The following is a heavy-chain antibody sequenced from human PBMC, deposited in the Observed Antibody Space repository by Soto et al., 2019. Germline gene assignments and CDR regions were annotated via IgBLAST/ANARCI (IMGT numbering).Heavy chain of an antibody. CDR3: ARLSSPNYYDSPGY. D-gene: IGHD3-22*01. Sequence: PGESLKISCKGSGFSFTTYWIAWVRQMPGKGLEWMGIIYPGDSKTTYSPSFQGQVTISADKSISTAYLQWSSLKASDTAMYYCARLSSPNYYDSPGYWGQGTLVTVSS. V-gene: IGHV5-51*01. CDR1: GFSFTTYW. CDR2: IYPGDSKT. J-gene: IGHJ4*02.